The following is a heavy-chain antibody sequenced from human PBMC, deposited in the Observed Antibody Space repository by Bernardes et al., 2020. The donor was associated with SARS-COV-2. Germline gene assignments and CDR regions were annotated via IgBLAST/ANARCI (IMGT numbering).Heavy chain of an antibody. CDR2: ISYDGSNK. D-gene: IGHD4-4*01. CDR1: GFTFSSYG. J-gene: IGHJ6*02. V-gene: IGHV3-30*18. Sequence: GGSLRLSCAASGFTFSSYGMHWVRQAPGKGLEWVAVISYDGSNKYYADSVTGRFTISRDNSKNTLYLQMNSLRAEDTAVYYCAKDLDYSNYYYYYGMDVWGQGTTVTVSS. CDR3: AKDLDYSNYYYYYGMDV.